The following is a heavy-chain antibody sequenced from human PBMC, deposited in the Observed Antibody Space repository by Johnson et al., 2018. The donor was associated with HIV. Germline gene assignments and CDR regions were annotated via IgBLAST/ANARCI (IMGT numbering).Heavy chain of an antibody. J-gene: IGHJ3*02. V-gene: IGHV3-9*01. D-gene: IGHD2-21*01. CDR3: ASPNWGGAFDI. Sequence: VQLVESGGGLVQPGRSLRLSCAASGFTFDDYAMHWVRQAPGKGLEWVSGISWNSGSIGYADSVKGRFTISRANAKNSLYLQMNSLRAEDTAVYYCASPNWGGAFDIWGQGTMVTVSS. CDR2: ISWNSGSI. CDR1: GFTFDDYA.